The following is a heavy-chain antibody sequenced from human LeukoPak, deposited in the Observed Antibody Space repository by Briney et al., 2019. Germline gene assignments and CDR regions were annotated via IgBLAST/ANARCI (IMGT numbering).Heavy chain of an antibody. CDR1: GFIFADYA. CDR2: IGWNSGTK. J-gene: IGHJ6*02. Sequence: SGGSLRLSCVASGFIFADYAMHWVRQAPGKGLEWVAGIGWNSGTKGYGDSVKGRFTISRDNSKNTLYLQMNSLRAEDTAVYYCAKARTKDYYYYGMDVWGQGTTVTVSS. CDR3: AKARTKDYYYYGMDV. D-gene: IGHD1-1*01. V-gene: IGHV3-9*01.